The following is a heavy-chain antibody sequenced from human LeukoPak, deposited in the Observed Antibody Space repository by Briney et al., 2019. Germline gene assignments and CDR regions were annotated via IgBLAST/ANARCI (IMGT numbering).Heavy chain of an antibody. J-gene: IGHJ3*02. V-gene: IGHV5-51*01. CDR3: ARPTGDYPISDAFEI. Sequence: RGESLKISCKGSGYSFTSYWIGWVRQMPGKGLEWMGIIYPGDSDTRYSPSFRGQVTISADKSISTAYLQWSSLKASDTAMYYCARPTGDYPISDAFEIWGQGTMVTVSS. CDR2: IYPGDSDT. D-gene: IGHD4-17*01. CDR1: GYSFTSYW.